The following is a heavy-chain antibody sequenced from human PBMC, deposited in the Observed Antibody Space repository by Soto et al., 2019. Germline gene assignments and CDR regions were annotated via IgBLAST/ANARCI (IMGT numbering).Heavy chain of an antibody. Sequence: SETLSLTCAVSGGFISSGGYSWSWIRQPPGKGLEWIGYICHSGSTYYNPSLKSRVTISVDRSKNQFSLKLSSVTAADTAVYYCARVPDRWGQGTLVTVS. CDR3: ARVPDR. V-gene: IGHV4-30-2*01. CDR1: GGFISSGGYS. J-gene: IGHJ5*02. D-gene: IGHD2-2*01. CDR2: ICHSGST.